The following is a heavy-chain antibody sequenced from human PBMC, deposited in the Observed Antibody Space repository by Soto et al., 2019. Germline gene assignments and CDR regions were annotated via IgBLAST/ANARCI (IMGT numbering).Heavy chain of an antibody. Sequence: QVQLVQSGAEVKKPGSSVKVSCKASGGTFSSYAISWVRQAPGQGLEWMGGIIPIFGTANYAQKFQGRVTITAAESTSTDYMELSSLRSEDTAVYYCASKGVLRYFDWLPPYYYYGMDVWGQGTTVTVSS. V-gene: IGHV1-69*01. D-gene: IGHD3-9*01. CDR2: IIPIFGTA. J-gene: IGHJ6*02. CDR3: ASKGVLRYFDWLPPYYYYGMDV. CDR1: GGTFSSYA.